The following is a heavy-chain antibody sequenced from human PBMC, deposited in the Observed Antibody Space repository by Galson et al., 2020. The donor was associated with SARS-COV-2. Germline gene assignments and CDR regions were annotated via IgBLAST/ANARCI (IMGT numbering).Heavy chain of an antibody. CDR3: ARLVTTVNTSDWFDP. D-gene: IGHD4-17*01. CDR1: GYSFTSYW. CDR2: IDPSDSYT. V-gene: IGHV5-10-1*01. J-gene: IGHJ5*02. Sequence: GESLKISCKGSGYSFTSYWISWVRQMPGKGLEWMGRIDPSDSYTNYSPSFQGHVTISADKSISTAYLQWSSLKASDTAMYYCARLVTTVNTSDWFDPWGQGTLVTVSS.